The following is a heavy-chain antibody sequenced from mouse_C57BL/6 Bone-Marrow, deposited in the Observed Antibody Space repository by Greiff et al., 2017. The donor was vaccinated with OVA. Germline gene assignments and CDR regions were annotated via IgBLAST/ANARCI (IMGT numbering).Heavy chain of an antibody. J-gene: IGHJ2*01. CDR3: ASLDGYSDY. Sequence: VKLMESGAELVRPGTSVKVSCKASGYAFTNYLIEWVKQRPGQGLEWIGVINPGSGGTNYNEKFKGKATLTADKSSSTAYMQLSSLTSEDSAVYFCASLDGYSDYWGQGTTLTVSS. CDR1: GYAFTNYL. V-gene: IGHV1-54*01. D-gene: IGHD2-3*01. CDR2: INPGSGGT.